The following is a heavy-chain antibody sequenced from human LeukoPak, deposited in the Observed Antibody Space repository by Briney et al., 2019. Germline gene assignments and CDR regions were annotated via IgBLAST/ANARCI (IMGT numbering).Heavy chain of an antibody. V-gene: IGHV3-30*04. CDR2: ISYEGSSQ. CDR3: ARGGYSYGWINYYFDY. D-gene: IGHD5-18*01. CDR1: GFTFSSYA. J-gene: IGHJ4*02. Sequence: GGSLRLSCAASGFTFSSYAMHWVRQAPGKGLEWVAVISYEGSSQYYADSVKGRFTISRDNAKNTMDLQMNSLRAEDTAVYYCARGGYSYGWINYYFDYWGQGTLVTVSS.